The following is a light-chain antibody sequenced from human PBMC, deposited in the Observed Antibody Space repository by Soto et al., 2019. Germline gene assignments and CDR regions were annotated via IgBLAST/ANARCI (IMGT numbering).Light chain of an antibody. V-gene: IGKV3-11*01. J-gene: IGKJ4*01. CDR1: QSVSSY. CDR3: QQRSVWPT. Sequence: IVLTQSPATLSLSPGEISTLSCRASQSVSSYLAWYQQKGGQAPRLLIYDASSRAPGIPARFSGSGSGTDFTLTISSLEPEDFAVYYCQQRSVWPTFGGGTKVDIK. CDR2: DAS.